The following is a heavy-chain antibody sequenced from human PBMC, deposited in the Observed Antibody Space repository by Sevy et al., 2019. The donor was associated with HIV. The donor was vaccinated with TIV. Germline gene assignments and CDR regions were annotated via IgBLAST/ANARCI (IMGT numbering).Heavy chain of an antibody. Sequence: SETHSQNSTVSVDSISTYYRSLIQQPPGKGLEGTGSIYHSGSTNYNPSLNSRVTISLDTSKNQFSLKLNSVAAADTAVYYCARGIYSYGYWREFDYWGQGILVTVSS. CDR3: ARGIYSYGYWREFDY. V-gene: IGHV4-59*01. CDR1: VDSISTYY. J-gene: IGHJ4*02. D-gene: IGHD5-18*01. CDR2: IYHSGST.